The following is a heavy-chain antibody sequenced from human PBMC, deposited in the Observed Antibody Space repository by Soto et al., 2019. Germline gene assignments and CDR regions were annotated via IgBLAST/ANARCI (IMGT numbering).Heavy chain of an antibody. Sequence: SETLSLTCAVPGYPISSGYYWGWIRQPPGKGLEWIGSIYHSGSTYNNPSLKSRVTISVDTSKNQFSLKLSSVTAADTAVYYCARVGGYGMDVWGQGTTVTVSS. V-gene: IGHV4-38-2*01. CDR2: IYHSGST. J-gene: IGHJ6*02. D-gene: IGHD3-10*01. CDR3: ARVGGYGMDV. CDR1: GYPISSGYY.